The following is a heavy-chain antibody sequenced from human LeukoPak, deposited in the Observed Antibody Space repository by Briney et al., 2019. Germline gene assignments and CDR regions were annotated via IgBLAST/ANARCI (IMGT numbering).Heavy chain of an antibody. CDR1: GGSISSYY. CDR2: IYTSGST. Sequence: SETLSVTCTVPGGSISSYYWSWIRQPAGKGLQWIGRIYTSGSTNSNPSLKSRVTMSVDTSKTRFSLKLSSVTAADTAVYYCARSSTYEFWSGSFDYWGQGTLVTVSS. V-gene: IGHV4-4*07. J-gene: IGHJ4*02. CDR3: ARSSTYEFWSGSFDY. D-gene: IGHD3-3*01.